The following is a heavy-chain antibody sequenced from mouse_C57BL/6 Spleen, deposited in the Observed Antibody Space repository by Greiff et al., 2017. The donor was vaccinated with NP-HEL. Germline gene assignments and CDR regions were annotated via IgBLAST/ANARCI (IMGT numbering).Heavy chain of an antibody. D-gene: IGHD2-4*01. J-gene: IGHJ3*01. V-gene: IGHV1-7*01. CDR2: INPSSGYT. CDR1: GYTFTSYW. Sequence: VKLMESGAELAKPGASVKLSCKASGYTFTSYWMHWVKQRPGQGLEWIGYINPSSGYTKYNQKFKDKATLTADKSSSTAYMQLSSLTYEDSAVYYCARRRGIYYEYDGTFAYWGQGTLVTVSA. CDR3: ARRRGIYYEYDGTFAY.